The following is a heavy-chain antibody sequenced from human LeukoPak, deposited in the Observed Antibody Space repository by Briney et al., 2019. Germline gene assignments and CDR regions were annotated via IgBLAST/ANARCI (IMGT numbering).Heavy chain of an antibody. CDR2: INHSGST. Sequence: SETLSLTCAVYGGSFSGYYWSWIRQPPGKGLEWIGEINHSGSTNYNPSLKSRVTISVDTSKNQFSLKLSSVTTADTAVYYCARGRKDIVVVPAAIFNYWGQGTLVTVSS. J-gene: IGHJ4*02. CDR3: ARGRKDIVVVPAAIFNY. D-gene: IGHD2-2*02. V-gene: IGHV4-34*01. CDR1: GGSFSGYY.